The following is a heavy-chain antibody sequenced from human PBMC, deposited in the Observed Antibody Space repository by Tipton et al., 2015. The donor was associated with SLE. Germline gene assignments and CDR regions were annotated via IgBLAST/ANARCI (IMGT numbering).Heavy chain of an antibody. J-gene: IGHJ6*03. Sequence: QLVQSGAEVKKPGESLKISCKGSGHSFTSYWIAWVRQMPGKGLEWMGIIYPGDSDTRYSPSFQGQVTISVDKSISTAYLQWSSLKAPDTAMYYCARLDCGSTRCPSRYYYMDVWGKGTTVTVSS. D-gene: IGHD2-2*01. CDR3: ARLDCGSTRCPSRYYYMDV. CDR1: GHSFTSYW. V-gene: IGHV5-51*03. CDR2: IYPGDSDT.